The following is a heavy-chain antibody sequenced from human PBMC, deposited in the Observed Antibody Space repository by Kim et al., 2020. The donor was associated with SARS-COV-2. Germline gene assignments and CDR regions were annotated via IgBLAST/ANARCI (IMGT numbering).Heavy chain of an antibody. CDR1: GFTFDSYA. V-gene: IGHV3-23*01. CDR3: AKDPTTFSPYYFDH. J-gene: IGHJ4*02. Sequence: GGSLRLSCAASGFTFDSYAMSWVRQAPGKGLEWVSTISGGAGLTYYADSVKDRFSISRDNSRNTLHLQMNSLRAEDTAVYYCAKDPTTFSPYYFDHWGQG. D-gene: IGHD1-1*01. CDR2: ISGGAGLT.